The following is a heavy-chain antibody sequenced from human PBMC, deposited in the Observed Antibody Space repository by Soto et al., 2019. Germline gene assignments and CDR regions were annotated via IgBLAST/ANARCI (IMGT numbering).Heavy chain of an antibody. D-gene: IGHD3-22*01. V-gene: IGHV3-23*01. Sequence: GGSLRLSCAASGFTFSSYAMSWVRQAPGKGLEWVSAISGSGGSTYYADSVKGRFTISRDNSKNTLYLQMNSLRAEDTAVYYCAKAPPQITMLVVSGEYWGQGTLVTVSS. CDR3: AKAPPQITMLVVSGEY. J-gene: IGHJ4*02. CDR2: ISGSGGST. CDR1: GFTFSSYA.